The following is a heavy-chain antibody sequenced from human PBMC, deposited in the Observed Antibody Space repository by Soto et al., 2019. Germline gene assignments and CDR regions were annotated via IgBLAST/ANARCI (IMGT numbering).Heavy chain of an antibody. CDR1: CYGVTSCG. D-gene: IGHD2-15*01. Sequence: SVKLSCKASCYGVTSCGIIALRRAPGQELEGMGWVRGYYSDTNYVQESQGRVTMTTDTSTTTAQMELRNLTYDDTAVYYCARAPRIVTAESGIRDFDYWGQGTQVTVSA. CDR2: VRGYYSDT. J-gene: IGHJ4*02. V-gene: IGHV1-18*01. CDR3: ARAPRIVTAESGIRDFDY.